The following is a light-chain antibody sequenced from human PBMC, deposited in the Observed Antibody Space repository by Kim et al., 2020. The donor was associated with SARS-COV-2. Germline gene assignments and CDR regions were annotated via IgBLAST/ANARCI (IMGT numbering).Light chain of an antibody. CDR2: GKN. CDR3: NSRDSSGNHAV. V-gene: IGLV3-19*01. CDR1: SLRRYY. J-gene: IGLJ7*01. Sequence: LGQTVRITCQGDSLRRYYASWYQQKPGQAPVLVIYGKNNRPSGIPDRFSGSSSGNTASLTITGAQAEDEADYYCNSRDSSGNHAVFGGGTQLTV.